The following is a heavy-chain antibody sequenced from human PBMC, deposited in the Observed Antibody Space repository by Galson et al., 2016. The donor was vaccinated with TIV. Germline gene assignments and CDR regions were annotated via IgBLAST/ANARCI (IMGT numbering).Heavy chain of an antibody. CDR1: GYIFINYY. CDR3: ARVNWARAFDY. Sequence: SVTVSCKASGYIFINYYIHWVRQAPGQGLEWLGWFNPDSGATQYAQKFQGRVTMTRDTSISTAYMELRRLISDDTAVYYCARVNWARAFDYWGQGTQVTDSS. J-gene: IGHJ4*02. V-gene: IGHV1-2*02. CDR2: FNPDSGAT. D-gene: IGHD7-27*01.